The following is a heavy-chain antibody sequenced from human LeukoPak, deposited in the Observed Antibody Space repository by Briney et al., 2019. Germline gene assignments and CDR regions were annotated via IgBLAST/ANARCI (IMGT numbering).Heavy chain of an antibody. J-gene: IGHJ4*02. CDR1: GGSISSYY. V-gene: IGHV4-59*01. CDR2: IYYSGST. CDR3: AKDLWYSSSPQYFDY. Sequence: SETLSLTCTVSGGSISSYYWSWIRQPPGKGLEWIGYIYYSGSTNYNPSLKSRVTISVDTSKNQFSLKLTSVTAADTAVYYCAKDLWYSSSPQYFDYWGQGTLVTVSS. D-gene: IGHD6-13*01.